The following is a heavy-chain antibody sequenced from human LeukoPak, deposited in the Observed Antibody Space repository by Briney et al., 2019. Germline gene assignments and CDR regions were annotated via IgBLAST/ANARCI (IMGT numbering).Heavy chain of an antibody. J-gene: IGHJ6*02. CDR1: GYTFTGYY. V-gene: IGHV1-2*02. CDR2: INPNSGGT. Sequence: GASVKVSCKASGYTFTGYYMHWVRQAPGQGLEWMGWINPNSGGTNYAQKFQGRVTMTRDTSISTAYMELSRLRSDDTAVYYCARGLGGVLRFLEWSVYSPHYYYYGMDVWGQGTTVTVSS. D-gene: IGHD3-3*01. CDR3: ARGLGGVLRFLEWSVYSPHYYYYGMDV.